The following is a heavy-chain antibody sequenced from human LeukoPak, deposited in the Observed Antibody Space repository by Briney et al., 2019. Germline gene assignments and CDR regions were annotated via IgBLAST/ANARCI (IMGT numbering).Heavy chain of an antibody. Sequence: PSETLSLTCAVSGYSISSGYYWGWIRQPPGKGLEWIGSTYHSGSTYYNPSLKSRVTISVDTSKNQFSLKLSSVTAADTAVYYCAREGVAVAGTPSGYWGQGTLVTVSS. J-gene: IGHJ4*02. D-gene: IGHD6-19*01. CDR3: AREGVAVAGTPSGY. CDR1: GYSISSGYY. V-gene: IGHV4-38-2*02. CDR2: TYHSGST.